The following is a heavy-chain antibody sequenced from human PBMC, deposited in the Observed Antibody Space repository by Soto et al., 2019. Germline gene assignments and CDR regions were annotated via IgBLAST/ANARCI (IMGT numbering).Heavy chain of an antibody. J-gene: IGHJ6*02. CDR3: AKFLEAPSRNVTYGMDV. D-gene: IGHD6-6*01. CDR1: GLTSSDSA. CDR2: ISGAGGST. V-gene: IGHV3-23*01. Sequence: EVQLLESGGGLVQPGGSLRLSCAASGLTSSDSAMSWVRQAPGKGLEWVSDISGAGGSTYYADSVKGRFTIIRDNFKTMMYLQVDSLRVEDTAVYYCAKFLEAPSRNVTYGMDVWGQGTTVIVSS.